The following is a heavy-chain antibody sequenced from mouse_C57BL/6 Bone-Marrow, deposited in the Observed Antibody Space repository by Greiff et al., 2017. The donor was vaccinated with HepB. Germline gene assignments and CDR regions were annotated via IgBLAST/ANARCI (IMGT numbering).Heavy chain of an antibody. CDR3: ARNGNPDGY. CDR2: IDPSDSYT. Sequence: VQLQQPGAELVKPGASVKLSCKASGYTFTSYWMQWVKQRPGQGLEWIGEIDPSDSYTNYNQKFKGKATLTVDTSSSTAYMQLSSLTSEDSAVYYCARNGNPDGYWGQGTTLTVSS. CDR1: GYTFTSYW. J-gene: IGHJ2*01. D-gene: IGHD2-1*01. V-gene: IGHV1-50*01.